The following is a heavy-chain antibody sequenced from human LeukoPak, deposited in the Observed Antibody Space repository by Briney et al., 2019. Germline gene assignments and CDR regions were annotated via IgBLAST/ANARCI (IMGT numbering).Heavy chain of an antibody. D-gene: IGHD5-18*01. CDR1: GFTFDDYG. CDR3: AKDTEGYSNWFDP. J-gene: IGHJ5*02. V-gene: IGHV3-43*02. Sequence: GGSLRLSCAASGFTFDDYGMHWVRQAPGKGLEWVSLISGDGGSTYYADSVKGRLTISRDNSKNSLYLQMNSLRTEDTALYYCAKDTEGYSNWFDPWGQGTLVTVSS. CDR2: ISGDGGST.